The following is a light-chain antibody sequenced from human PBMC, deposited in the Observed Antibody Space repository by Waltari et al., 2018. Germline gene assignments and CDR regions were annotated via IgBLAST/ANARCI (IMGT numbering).Light chain of an antibody. CDR2: DVS. Sequence: QSALTQPASVSGSPGQSITISCTGTSSDVGGYNSASWYQQHPGKAPKLIIYDVSRLPSGVSNRFSGSKSGNTASMTISGLQAEDEADYYCSSYSSSSTQVFGTGTTVTVL. J-gene: IGLJ1*01. CDR3: SSYSSSSTQV. CDR1: SSDVGGYNS. V-gene: IGLV2-14*01.